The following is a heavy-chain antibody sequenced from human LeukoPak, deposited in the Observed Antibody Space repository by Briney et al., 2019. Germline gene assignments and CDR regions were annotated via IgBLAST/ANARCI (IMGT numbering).Heavy chain of an antibody. CDR2: IWYDGSNK. J-gene: IGHJ4*02. CDR1: GFTFSSYG. Sequence: GGSLRLSCAASGFTFSSYGMHWVRQAPGKGLEWVAVIWYDGSNKYYADSVKGRFTISRDNSRNTLFLQMNSLRVEDTAVYYCAVWNDERRLDYWGQGTLVTVSS. CDR3: AVWNDERRLDY. V-gene: IGHV3-33*01. D-gene: IGHD1-1*01.